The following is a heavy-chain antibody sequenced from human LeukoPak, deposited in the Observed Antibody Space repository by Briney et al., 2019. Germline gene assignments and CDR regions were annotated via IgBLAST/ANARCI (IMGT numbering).Heavy chain of an antibody. CDR1: GGSFSVYY. V-gene: IGHV4-34*01. Sequence: SETLSLTCAVYGGSFSVYYWSWIRQPPGKGLEWIGEINHSGSTNYNPSLKSRVTISVDTSKNQFSLKLSSVTAADTAVYYCAGARVILEWLPYFDYWGQGTLVTVSS. CDR3: AGARVILEWLPYFDY. D-gene: IGHD3-3*01. J-gene: IGHJ4*02. CDR2: INHSGST.